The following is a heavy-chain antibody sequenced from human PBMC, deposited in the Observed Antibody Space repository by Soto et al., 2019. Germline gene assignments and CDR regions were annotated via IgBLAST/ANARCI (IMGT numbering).Heavy chain of an antibody. CDR3: VVPPWGAKGY. J-gene: IGHJ4*02. CDR2: VSYDGRTK. CDR1: GFTISSYA. Sequence: QVQLVESGGGVVQPGRSLRLSCAASGFTISSYAMHWVRQAPGKGLEWVTLVSYDGRTKYYADSVKGRFTISRDNSKNTMLLQMNIMRAEDTAVYYCVVPPWGAKGYWGQGTLGTVS. D-gene: IGHD3-16*01. V-gene: IGHV3-30*04.